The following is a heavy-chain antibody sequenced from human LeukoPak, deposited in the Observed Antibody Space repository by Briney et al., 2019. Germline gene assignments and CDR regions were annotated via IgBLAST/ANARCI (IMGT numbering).Heavy chain of an antibody. CDR3: ARIDPGGTTNA. J-gene: IGHJ5*02. D-gene: IGHD1-7*01. CDR1: GFSLSTSGLR. V-gene: IGHV2-70*04. CDR2: IDWDDDK. Sequence: SGPTLVNPTQTLTLTCTFSGFSLSTSGLRVSWIRQPPGKALEWLARIDWDDDKFYSTSLKTRLTISKDTSKNQLVLTMTNTDPVDTATYYCARIDPGGTTNAWGQGTLVTVSS.